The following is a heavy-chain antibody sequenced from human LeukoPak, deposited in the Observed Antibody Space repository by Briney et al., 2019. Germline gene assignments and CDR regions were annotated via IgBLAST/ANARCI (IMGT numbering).Heavy chain of an antibody. CDR3: ATDMVRGANDY. CDR1: GGSFSGYY. V-gene: IGHV4-34*01. D-gene: IGHD3-10*01. J-gene: IGHJ4*02. Sequence: PSETLSLTCAVYGGSFSGYYWSWIRQPPGKGLEWIGEINHSGSTNYNPSLKSRVTISVDTSKNQFSLKLSSVTAADTAVYYCATDMVRGANDYWGEGTMVSDSS. CDR2: INHSGST.